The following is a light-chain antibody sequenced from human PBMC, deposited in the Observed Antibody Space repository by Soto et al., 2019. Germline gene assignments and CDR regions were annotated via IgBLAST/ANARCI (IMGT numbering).Light chain of an antibody. CDR3: QQYDHRPLT. J-gene: IGKJ4*01. V-gene: IGKV1-33*01. Sequence: DIQMTQSPSSLSASVGDRVTITCQASQDITNYLNWYQQKPGKAPKLLIYDASNLETGVPSRFSGRGSETDFTFSISSLQPEDGATDDCQQYDHRPLTVGGGTKVEIK. CDR2: DAS. CDR1: QDITNY.